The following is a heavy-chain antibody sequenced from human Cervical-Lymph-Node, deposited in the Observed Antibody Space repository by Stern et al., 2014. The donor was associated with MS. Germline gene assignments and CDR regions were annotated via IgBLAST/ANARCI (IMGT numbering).Heavy chain of an antibody. V-gene: IGHV3-30*04. D-gene: IGHD3-3*01. CDR1: EFTFSNYG. J-gene: IGHJ4*02. CDR3: ASIYDGTPAPHDY. Sequence: VQLVQSGGGVVQPGRSLRLPCVATEFTFSNYGIHWVRQAPGKGLEWVAVVSYDGKSKYYAASVKGRFTLARDISKHTVYLQMISLRPEDTAVYYCASIYDGTPAPHDYWGQGTLVTVSS. CDR2: VSYDGKSK.